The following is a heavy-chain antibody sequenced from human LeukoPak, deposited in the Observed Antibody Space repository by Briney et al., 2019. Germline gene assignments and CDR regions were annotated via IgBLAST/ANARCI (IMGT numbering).Heavy chain of an antibody. CDR2: IYYSGST. V-gene: IGHV4-59*01. Sequence: PSETLSLTCTVSGGSISSYYWSWIRQPPGKGLEWIGYIYYSGSTNYNPSLKSRVTISVDTSKNQFSLKLSSVTAADTAVYYCARGYYYGSGSSYGMDVWGQGTTVTVSS. J-gene: IGHJ6*02. D-gene: IGHD3-10*01. CDR3: ARGYYYGSGSSYGMDV. CDR1: GGSISSYY.